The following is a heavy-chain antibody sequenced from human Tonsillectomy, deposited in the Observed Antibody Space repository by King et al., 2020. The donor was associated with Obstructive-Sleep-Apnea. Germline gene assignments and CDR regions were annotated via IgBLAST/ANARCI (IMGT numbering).Heavy chain of an antibody. D-gene: IGHD5-18*01. CDR2: ISSSISYI. V-gene: IGHV3-21*01. CDR1: GFTFSSYS. J-gene: IGHJ6*02. Sequence: VQLVESGGGLVKPGGSLRLSCAASGFTFSSYSMNWVRQAPGKGLDWVSSISSSISYIYYADSVKGRFTNSRDNAKNSLYLQMNSLRAEETAVYYCARADTAMVKGPYGMDVWGQGTTVTVSS. CDR3: ARADTAMVKGPYGMDV.